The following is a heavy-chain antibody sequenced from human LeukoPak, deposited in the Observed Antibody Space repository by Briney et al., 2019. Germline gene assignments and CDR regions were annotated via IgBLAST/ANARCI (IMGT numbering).Heavy chain of an antibody. CDR2: IYTSGST. J-gene: IGHJ6*03. D-gene: IGHD5-12*01. CDR3: ARDHSGYDYEGTYYHYYMDV. Sequence: SETLSLTCTVSGGYISSGSYYWSWIRQPAGKGLEWIGRIYTSGSTNYNPSLKSRVTISVDTSKNQFSLKLSSVTAADTAVYYCARDHSGYDYEGTYYHYYMDVWGKGTTVTVSS. CDR1: GGYISSGSYY. V-gene: IGHV4-61*02.